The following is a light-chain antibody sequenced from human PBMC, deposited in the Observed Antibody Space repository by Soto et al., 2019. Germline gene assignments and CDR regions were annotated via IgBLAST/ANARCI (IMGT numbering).Light chain of an antibody. V-gene: IGLV2-23*02. CDR1: NGDVGSYDL. J-gene: IGLJ2*01. Sequence: QSVLTQPASVSGSPGQSITISCTGTNGDVGSYDLVSWYQQYPGKDPKLIIYEVNKRPSGVSNRFSGAKSGNTASLRNSGLQTEDEADYDCCSYAGGNTLIFGGGTKLTVL. CDR2: EVN. CDR3: CSYAGGNTLI.